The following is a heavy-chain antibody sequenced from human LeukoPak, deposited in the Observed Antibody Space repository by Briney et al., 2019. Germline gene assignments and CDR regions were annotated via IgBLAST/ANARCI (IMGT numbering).Heavy chain of an antibody. V-gene: IGHV4-61*01. Sequence: SETLSLTCTVSGGSISSGSYYWGWIRQPPGKGLEWLGYIYYSGSTNLNPSLKSRVTISIDTSKSQFSLRLSSVTAADTAVYYCARVVDCAMFTPFDYWGQGTLVAVSS. CDR3: ARVVDCAMFTPFDY. CDR1: GGSISSGSYY. CDR2: IYYSGST. J-gene: IGHJ4*02. D-gene: IGHD5-18*01.